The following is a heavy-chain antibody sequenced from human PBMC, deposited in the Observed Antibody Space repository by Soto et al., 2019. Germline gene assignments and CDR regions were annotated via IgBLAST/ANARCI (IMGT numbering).Heavy chain of an antibody. Sequence: SVKVSCKASGGTFSSYAISWVRQAPGQGLEWMGGIIPIFGTANYAQKFQGRVTITADESTSTAYMELSSLRSEDTAVYYCAGGYDFWSGYRGYYYYYGMDVWGQGTRVTVSS. J-gene: IGHJ6*02. D-gene: IGHD3-3*01. CDR3: AGGYDFWSGYRGYYYYYGMDV. CDR2: IIPIFGTA. V-gene: IGHV1-69*13. CDR1: GGTFSSYA.